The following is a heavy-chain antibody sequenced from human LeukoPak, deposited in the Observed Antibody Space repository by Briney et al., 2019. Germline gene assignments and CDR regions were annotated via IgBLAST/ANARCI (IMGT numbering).Heavy chain of an antibody. Sequence: PGGSLRLSCAASGFTFSSYAMHWVRHAPGKGLEWVAVISYDGSNKYYADSVKGRFTISRDNSKNTLYLHMNSLRAEDTAMYYCARDQAGYSSGWSLGMDVWGQGTTVTVSS. J-gene: IGHJ6*02. CDR2: ISYDGSNK. D-gene: IGHD6-19*01. CDR1: GFTFSSYA. CDR3: ARDQAGYSSGWSLGMDV. V-gene: IGHV3-30-3*01.